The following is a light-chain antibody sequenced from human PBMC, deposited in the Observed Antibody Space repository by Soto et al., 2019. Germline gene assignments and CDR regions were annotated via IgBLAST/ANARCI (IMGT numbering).Light chain of an antibody. J-gene: IGKJ1*01. CDR1: QSVSSSY. CDR3: QQYGSSPPWT. CDR2: GAS. V-gene: IGKV3-20*01. Sequence: EIVLTQSPCTLSLSPGERATLSCRASQSVSSSYLAWYQQKPGQAPRLLIYGASSRATGIPDRFSGSGSGTDFTLTISRLEPEDFAVYYCQQYGSSPPWTFGQGTRWIS.